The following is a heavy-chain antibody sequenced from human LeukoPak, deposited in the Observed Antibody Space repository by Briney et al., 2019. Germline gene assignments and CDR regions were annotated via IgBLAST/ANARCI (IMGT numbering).Heavy chain of an antibody. D-gene: IGHD6-6*01. V-gene: IGHV3-33*01. Sequence: GGSLRLSCAASGFTFSSYGMHWVRQAPGKGLEWVAVIWYDGSNKYYADSVKGRFTISRDNSKNTLYLQMNSLRAEDTAVYYCARAFQGGTIAASYYYYMDVWGKGTTVTVSS. CDR1: GFTFSSYG. CDR2: IWYDGSNK. J-gene: IGHJ6*03. CDR3: ARAFQGGTIAASYYYYMDV.